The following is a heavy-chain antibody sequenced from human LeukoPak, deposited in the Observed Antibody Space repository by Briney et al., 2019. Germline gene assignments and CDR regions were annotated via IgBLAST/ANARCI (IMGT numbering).Heavy chain of an antibody. Sequence: GSLRLSCAASGFTFSSYAMSWVRQAPGKGLEWIGEINHSGSTNYNPSLKSRVTISVDTSKNQFSLKLSSVTAADTAVYYCARGLNYYDSSGYFHWGQGTLVTVSS. V-gene: IGHV4-34*01. J-gene: IGHJ4*02. CDR3: ARGLNYYDSSGYFH. D-gene: IGHD3-22*01. CDR1: GFTFSSYA. CDR2: INHSGST.